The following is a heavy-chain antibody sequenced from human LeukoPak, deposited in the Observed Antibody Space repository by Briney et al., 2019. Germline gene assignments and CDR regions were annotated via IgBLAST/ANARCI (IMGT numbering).Heavy chain of an antibody. CDR3: ARARGGNPFDY. CDR2: ISISGGST. V-gene: IGHV3-23*01. CDR1: GFTFSSYA. J-gene: IGHJ4*02. Sequence: GGSLRLSCAASGFTFSSYAMSWVRQAPGKGLEWVSTISISGGSTYYADSVKGRFTISRDNSKNTVYLQMNSLRAEDTAVYYCARARGGNPFDYWGQGTLVTVSS. D-gene: IGHD4-23*01.